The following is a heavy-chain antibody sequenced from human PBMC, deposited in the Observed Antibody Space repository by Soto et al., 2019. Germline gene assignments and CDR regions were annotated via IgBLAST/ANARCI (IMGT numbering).Heavy chain of an antibody. J-gene: IGHJ4*02. CDR2: ISGSGGST. CDR3: ARGCSGGSCYSH. Sequence: GGSLSLSCAASGFTFSSYAMSWVRPAPGKGLEWVSAISGSGGSTYYADSVKGRFTISRDNSKNTLYLQMDSLRPEDSAVYYCARGCSGGSCYSHWGQGTLVTVSS. CDR1: GFTFSSYA. D-gene: IGHD2-15*01. V-gene: IGHV3-23*01.